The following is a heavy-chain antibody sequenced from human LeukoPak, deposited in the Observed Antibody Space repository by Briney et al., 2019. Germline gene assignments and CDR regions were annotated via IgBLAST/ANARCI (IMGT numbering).Heavy chain of an antibody. CDR3: AGGEAMVTLDY. CDR1: GGSISSYC. Sequence: SETLSLTCTVSGGSISSYCWSWIRQPPGKGLEWIGYIYYSGSTNYNPSLKSRVTISVDTSKNQFSLKLSSVTAADTAVYYCAGGEAMVTLDYWGQGTLVTVSS. V-gene: IGHV4-59*01. J-gene: IGHJ4*02. D-gene: IGHD5-18*01. CDR2: IYYSGST.